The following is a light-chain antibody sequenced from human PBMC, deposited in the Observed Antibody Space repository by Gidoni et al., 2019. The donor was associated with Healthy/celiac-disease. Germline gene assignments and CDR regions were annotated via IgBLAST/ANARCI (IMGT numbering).Light chain of an antibody. CDR2: GKN. V-gene: IGLV3-19*01. CDR3: NSRDSSGNP. CDR1: SLRSYY. J-gene: IGLJ2*01. Sequence: SPELTQDPAVSVALGQTVRITCQGDSLRSYYASWYQQKPGQAPVLVIYGKNNRPSGIPDRFSGSSSGNTSSLTITGAQAEDEADYYCNSRDSSGNPFGGGTKLTVL.